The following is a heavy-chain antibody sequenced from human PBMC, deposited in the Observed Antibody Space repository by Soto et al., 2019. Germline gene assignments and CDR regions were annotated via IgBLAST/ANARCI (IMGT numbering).Heavy chain of an antibody. D-gene: IGHD2-15*01. J-gene: IGHJ6*03. CDR1: GFTFSSYA. Sequence: GGSLRLSRAASGFTFSSYAMSWVRQAPGKGLEWVSAISGSGGSTYYADSVKGRFTISRDNSKNTLYLQMNSLRAEDTAVYYCAKAEGYCSGGSCSPQSYYYYYYMDVWGKGTTVTVSS. V-gene: IGHV3-23*01. CDR3: AKAEGYCSGGSCSPQSYYYYYYMDV. CDR2: ISGSGGST.